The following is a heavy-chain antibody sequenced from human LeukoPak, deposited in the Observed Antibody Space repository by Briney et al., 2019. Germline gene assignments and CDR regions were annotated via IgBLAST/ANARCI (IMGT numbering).Heavy chain of an antibody. D-gene: IGHD1-1*01. Sequence: GGSLRLSCAASGFSFSAYPMGWVRQAPGRGLQWLSGISASGDVTFNADRVKGRFAISRDNSKNTLYLQMTGLRAGDTAEYYCAKSLFTSATGTGRAFHIWGQGTMVTVSS. J-gene: IGHJ3*02. CDR3: AKSLFTSATGTGRAFHI. CDR2: ISASGDVT. V-gene: IGHV3-23*01. CDR1: GFSFSAYP.